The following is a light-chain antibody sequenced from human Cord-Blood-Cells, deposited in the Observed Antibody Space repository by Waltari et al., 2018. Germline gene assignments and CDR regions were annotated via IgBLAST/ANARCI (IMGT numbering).Light chain of an antibody. CDR3: SSYTSSSTLV. CDR2: DVS. CDR1: SSDVGGYNY. V-gene: IGLV2-14*01. J-gene: IGLJ2*01. Sequence: QSALTQPASVSGPPGQSITISCTGTSSDVGGYNYVSWYQQHPGKAPKLMIYDVSNRPSGVSNRISGSKSGNTASLTISGLQAEDEADYYGSSYTSSSTLVFGGGTKLTVL.